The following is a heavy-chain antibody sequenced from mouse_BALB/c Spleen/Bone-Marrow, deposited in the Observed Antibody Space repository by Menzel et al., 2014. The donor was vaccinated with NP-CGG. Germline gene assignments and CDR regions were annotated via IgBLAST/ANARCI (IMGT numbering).Heavy chain of an antibody. D-gene: IGHD2-2*01. CDR2: IDPANGNT. V-gene: IGHV14-3*02. CDR1: GFNIKDTY. CDR3: ARWLPLAY. Sequence: QLQQSGAELVKPGASVKLSCTASGFNIKDTYMHWVKQRPEQGLEWIGRIDPANGNTKYDPKFQGKATITADTSSNTAYLQLSSLTAEDTAVYYCARWLPLAYWGQGTLVTVSA. J-gene: IGHJ3*01.